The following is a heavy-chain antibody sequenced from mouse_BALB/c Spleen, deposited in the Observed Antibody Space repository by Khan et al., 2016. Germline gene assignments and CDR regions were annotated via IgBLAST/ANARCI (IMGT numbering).Heavy chain of an antibody. V-gene: IGHV1S81*02. CDR2: INPSNGGT. CDR1: GYTFTSYY. J-gene: IGHJ2*01. CDR3: TRYYRYYFDY. D-gene: IGHD2-14*01. Sequence: QVQLKESGAELVKPGASVKLSCKASGYTFTSYYMYWVKQRPGQGLEWIGEINPSNGGTNFNEKFKSKATLTVDKSSSTAYMQLSSLTSEDSAVYYCTRYYRYYFDYWGQGTTLTVSS.